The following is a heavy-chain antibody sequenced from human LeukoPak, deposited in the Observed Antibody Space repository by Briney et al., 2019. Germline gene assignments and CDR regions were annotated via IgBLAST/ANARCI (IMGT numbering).Heavy chain of an antibody. V-gene: IGHV4-59*01. CDR2: IYYSGST. Sequence: SETLSLTCTVSAGSISSYYWSWIRQPPGKGLEWIGYIYYSGSTNYNPSLKSRVTISVDTSKNQFSLKLSSVTAADTAVYYCARVSSGYLNYFDYWGQGTLVTVSS. D-gene: IGHD3-22*01. CDR3: ARVSSGYLNYFDY. CDR1: AGSISSYY. J-gene: IGHJ4*02.